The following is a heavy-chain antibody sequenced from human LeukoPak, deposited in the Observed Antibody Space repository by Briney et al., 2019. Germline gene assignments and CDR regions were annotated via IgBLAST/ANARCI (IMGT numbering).Heavy chain of an antibody. V-gene: IGHV3-11*06. Sequence: SVKGRFTVSRDNAKNSVFLLMNSLTAEDTAVYYCAGVDCSGASCYLDYWGQGTLVTVSS. CDR3: AGVDCSGASCYLDY. J-gene: IGHJ4*02. D-gene: IGHD2-15*01.